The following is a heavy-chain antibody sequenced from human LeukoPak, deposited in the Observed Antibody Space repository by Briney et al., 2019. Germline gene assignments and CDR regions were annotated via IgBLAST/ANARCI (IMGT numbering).Heavy chain of an antibody. D-gene: IGHD5-12*01. V-gene: IGHV3-48*04. CDR2: IRSSGSTI. CDR3: ASDGISSGYDPGVDY. CDR1: GFTLSSYS. J-gene: IGHJ4*02. Sequence: GGSLRLSCAASGFTLSSYSMSWIRQAPGKGLEWVSYIRSSGSTIYYADSVKGRFTISRDNAKNSLYLQMNSLRAEDTAVYYCASDGISSGYDPGVDYWGQGTLVTVSS.